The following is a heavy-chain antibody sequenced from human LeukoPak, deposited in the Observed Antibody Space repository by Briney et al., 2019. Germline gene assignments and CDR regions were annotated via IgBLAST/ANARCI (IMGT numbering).Heavy chain of an antibody. Sequence: PGGSLRLSCAASGFTFSSFGMHWVRQAPGKGLEWVAFIQYDGSKKFYTDSVKGRFTISRDNSKNTLNLQMNSLRAEDTAVYYRVQLRSSTSQPSDIWGQGTMVTVSS. CDR2: IQYDGSKK. CDR1: GFTFSSFG. J-gene: IGHJ3*02. D-gene: IGHD6-6*01. CDR3: VQLRSSTSQPSDI. V-gene: IGHV3-30*02.